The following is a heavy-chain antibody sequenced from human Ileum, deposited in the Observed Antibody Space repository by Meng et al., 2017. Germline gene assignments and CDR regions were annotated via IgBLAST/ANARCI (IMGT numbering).Heavy chain of an antibody. D-gene: IGHD4/OR15-4a*01. V-gene: IGHV4-4*02. CDR3: ARHGGYYQDF. J-gene: IGHJ4*02. Sequence: VQLQVAGPGRVKPSETLSPPCSFSGASVSANSYWSWVRQPPGKGLAWIGQIDQSGNSYYSPSLKSRVTMSIDKSKNQFSLRLTSVTAADTAVYYCARHGGYYQDFWGQGTLVTVSS. CDR1: GASVSANSY. CDR2: IDQSGNS.